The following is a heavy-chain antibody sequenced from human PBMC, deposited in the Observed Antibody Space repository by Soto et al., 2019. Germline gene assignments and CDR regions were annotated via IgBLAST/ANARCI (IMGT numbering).Heavy chain of an antibody. D-gene: IGHD3-9*01. CDR1: GGSISSYY. CDR2: IYYSGST. V-gene: IGHV4-59*01. Sequence: SETLSLTCTVSGGSISSYYWSWIRQPPGKGLEWIGYIYYSGSTNYNPSLKSRVTISVDTSKNQFSLKLSSVTAADTAVYYCARGAPELRYVDAKPGGFDYWGQGTLVTVSS. CDR3: ARGAPELRYVDAKPGGFDY. J-gene: IGHJ4*02.